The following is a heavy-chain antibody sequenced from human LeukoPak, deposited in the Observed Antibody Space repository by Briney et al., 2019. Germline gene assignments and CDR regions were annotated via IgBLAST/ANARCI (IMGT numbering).Heavy chain of an antibody. CDR3: ASNYGGNFYYFDY. Sequence: SETLSLTCTVSGGSISSSSYYWGWIRQPPGTGLEWIGSIYYSGSTYYNPSLKSRVTISVDTSKNQFSLKLSSVTAADTAVYYCASNYGGNFYYFDYWGQGTLVTVSS. D-gene: IGHD4-23*01. J-gene: IGHJ4*02. V-gene: IGHV4-39*07. CDR2: IYYSGST. CDR1: GGSISSSSYY.